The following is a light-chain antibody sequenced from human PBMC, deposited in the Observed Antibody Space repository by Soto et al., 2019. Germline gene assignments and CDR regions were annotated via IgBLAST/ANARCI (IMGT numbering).Light chain of an antibody. J-gene: IGKJ5*01. Sequence: DIVMTQSPDSLAVSLGERATINCKSSQSVLYSSNNKNYLAWYQQKPGQPPKLLIYWASTRESGVPDRFSGSGSGTDFTLTISSLQAEDVAVYYCKQYYSTLSITFGQGTRLEIK. CDR2: WAS. CDR3: KQYYSTLSIT. V-gene: IGKV4-1*01. CDR1: QSVLYSSNNKNY.